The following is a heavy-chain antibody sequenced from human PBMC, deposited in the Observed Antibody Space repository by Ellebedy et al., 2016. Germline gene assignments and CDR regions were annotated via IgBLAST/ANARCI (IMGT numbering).Heavy chain of an antibody. D-gene: IGHD1-26*01. CDR1: GFTFSSYA. CDR2: ISGSGGNI. J-gene: IGHJ3*02. V-gene: IGHV3-23*01. Sequence: GGSLRLXXAASGFTFSSYAMSWVRHAPGKGPEWVSAISGSGGNIYYAESVKGRFTISRDNSMGTLYLQMNSLGAEDTAVYYCAKDRKWELDLFDIWGQGTVVTVSA. CDR3: AKDRKWELDLFDI.